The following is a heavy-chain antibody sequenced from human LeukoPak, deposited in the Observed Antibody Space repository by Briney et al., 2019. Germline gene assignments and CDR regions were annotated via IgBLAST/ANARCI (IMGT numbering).Heavy chain of an antibody. CDR1: GFTFSSYA. D-gene: IGHD6-19*01. CDR3: AKGTQTLIAVAGQDH. J-gene: IGHJ4*02. Sequence: GGSLTLSCAPSGFTFSSYAMSWVRQAPGKGLEWVSSISGSGGNGGSRYYADSVKGRFTISRDNSKNTLYRQMDSLRAEDTAVYYCAKGTQTLIAVAGQDHWGQGTLVTASS. V-gene: IGHV3-23*01. CDR2: ISGSGGNGGSR.